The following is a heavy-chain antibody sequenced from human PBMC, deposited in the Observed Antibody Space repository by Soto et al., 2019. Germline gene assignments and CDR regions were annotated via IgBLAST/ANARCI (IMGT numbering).Heavy chain of an antibody. CDR1: GYTFTNFG. V-gene: IGHV1-18*01. CDR2: ISAYNGNT. J-gene: IGHJ5*02. CDR3: ARDWKGAEGFDP. D-gene: IGHD1-1*01. Sequence: ASVKVSCKTSGYTFTNFGLSWVRQAPGQGLEWMGWISAYNGNTNYAQNFQGRVTMTTDTSTSTAYMELRSLTSDDTAVYFCARDWKGAEGFDPWGQGTLVTVSS.